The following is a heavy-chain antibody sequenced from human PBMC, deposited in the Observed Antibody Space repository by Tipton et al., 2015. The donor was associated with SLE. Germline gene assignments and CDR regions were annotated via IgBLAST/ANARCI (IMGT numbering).Heavy chain of an antibody. CDR3: ARLGDDYGSGSYYSYYYMDG. Sequence: QSGPEVKKPGESLTISCKGSGYRFTSYWIGWVRQMPGKGLEWMGIIYPGDSDTRYSPSFQGQVTISADKSISTAYLQWSSLKASDTAMYYCARLGDDYGSGSYYSYYYMDGWGKGTTVTVSS. CDR2: IYPGDSDT. CDR1: GYRFTSYW. J-gene: IGHJ6*03. D-gene: IGHD3-10*01. V-gene: IGHV5-51*03.